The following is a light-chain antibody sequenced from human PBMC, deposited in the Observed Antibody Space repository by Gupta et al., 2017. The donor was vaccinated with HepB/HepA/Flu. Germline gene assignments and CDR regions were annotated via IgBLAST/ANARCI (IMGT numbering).Light chain of an antibody. CDR3: MQALQTPWT. CDR1: QSLLHSNGYNY. Sequence: DIVMTQSPLSLPVTPGGPASISCRSSQSLLHSNGYNYLDWYLQKPGQSPQLLIYLGSNRASGAPDRFSGSGSGTDFTLKISRVEAEDVGVYYCMQALQTPWTFGQGTKVEIK. J-gene: IGKJ1*01. V-gene: IGKV2-28*01. CDR2: LGS.